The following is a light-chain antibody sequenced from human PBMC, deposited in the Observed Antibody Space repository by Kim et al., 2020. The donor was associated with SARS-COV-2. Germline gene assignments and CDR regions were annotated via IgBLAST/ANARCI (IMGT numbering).Light chain of an antibody. J-gene: IGLJ2*01. CDR3: QVWESTTTV. CDR1: RLGNKY. Sequence: SYELTQPPSVSVSPGQTASITCSGDRLGNKYVCWYQKKPGQSPVVVMYQDERRPSGIPERFSGSNSGSTATLTISGTQAMDEADYYCQVWESTTTVFGGGTQLTVL. CDR2: QDE. V-gene: IGLV3-1*01.